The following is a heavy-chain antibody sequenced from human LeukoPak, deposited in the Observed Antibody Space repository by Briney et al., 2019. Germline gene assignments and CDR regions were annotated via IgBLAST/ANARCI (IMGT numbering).Heavy chain of an antibody. D-gene: IGHD3-10*02. Sequence: SETLSLTCTVSGGSISRRSYYWGWLRQPPGKGLEWIASIFYSGSTYHNPTLKSRVTISVDTSKSQFSLKLSSVTAADTAVYFCARHPLKAYVSDWFDPWGQGTLVTVSS. CDR1: GGSISRRSYY. V-gene: IGHV4-39*01. J-gene: IGHJ5*02. CDR3: ARHPLKAYVSDWFDP. CDR2: IFYSGST.